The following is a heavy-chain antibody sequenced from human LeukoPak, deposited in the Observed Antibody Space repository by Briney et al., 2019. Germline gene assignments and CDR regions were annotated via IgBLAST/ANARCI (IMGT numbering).Heavy chain of an antibody. Sequence: GGSLRLSCAASGFTFSGSAMHWVRQAPGKGLEWVAVISYDGSNKYYADSVKGRFTISRDNSKNTLYLQMNSLRAEDTAVYYCATQGDGAVAGVWGQGTLVTVSS. CDR1: GFTFSGSA. J-gene: IGHJ4*02. D-gene: IGHD6-19*01. CDR2: ISYDGSNK. V-gene: IGHV3-30*04. CDR3: ATQGDGAVAGV.